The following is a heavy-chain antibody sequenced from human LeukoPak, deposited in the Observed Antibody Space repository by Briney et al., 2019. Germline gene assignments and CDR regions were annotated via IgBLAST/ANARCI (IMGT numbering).Heavy chain of an antibody. J-gene: IGHJ4*02. D-gene: IGHD1-26*01. CDR3: ARETGTYSAFDY. CDR2: IYHSGST. V-gene: IGHV4-38-2*02. Sequence: PSETLSLTCTVSGYSISSGYYRAWIRQPPGKGLEWIGTIYHSGSTYSNPSLKSRVTISVDTSKNQFSLRLSSVTAADTAVYYCARETGTYSAFDYWGQGTLVTVSS. CDR1: GYSISSGYY.